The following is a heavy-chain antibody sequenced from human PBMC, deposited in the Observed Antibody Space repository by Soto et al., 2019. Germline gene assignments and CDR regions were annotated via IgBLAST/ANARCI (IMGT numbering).Heavy chain of an antibody. V-gene: IGHV6-1*01. J-gene: IGHJ6*02. CDR1: GDSVSSNSAA. Sequence: VQLLQSGPELVKPSQTLSLTCAISGDSVSSNSAAWIWIRQSPSRGLEWLGRTYYRSKWFIEYAVSVKGRISINPDTSKNQFSLQLNSVTPEDTAVFYCARVRYCPGGSCYYGTDVWGQGTTVTVSS. CDR3: ARVRYCPGGSCYYGTDV. CDR2: TYYRSKWFI. D-gene: IGHD2-15*01.